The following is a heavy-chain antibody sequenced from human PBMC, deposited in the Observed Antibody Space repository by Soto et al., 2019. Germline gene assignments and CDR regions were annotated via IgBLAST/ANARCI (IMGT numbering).Heavy chain of an antibody. CDR2: IIPIFGTA. CDR3: ARMPTDFCSSTSCVDY. V-gene: IGHV1-69*13. J-gene: IGHJ4*02. CDR1: GGTFSSYA. D-gene: IGHD2-2*01. Sequence: ASVKVSCKASGGTFSSYAISWVRQAPGQGLEWMGGIIPIFGTANYAQKFQGRVTITADESTSTAYMELSSLRSEDTAVYYCARMPTDFCSSTSCVDYWGQGTLVTVSS.